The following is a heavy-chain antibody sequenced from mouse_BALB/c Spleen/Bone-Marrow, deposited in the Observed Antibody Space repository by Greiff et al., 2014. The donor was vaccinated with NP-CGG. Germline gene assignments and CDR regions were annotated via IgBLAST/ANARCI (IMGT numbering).Heavy chain of an antibody. J-gene: IGHJ2*01. Sequence: VQLEESGAELVRPGTSVKVSCKASGYAFTNYLIEWVKQRPGQGLEWIGVINPGSGGTNYNEKFKGKATLTADKSSSTAYMQFSSLTSDDSAVYFCARSDYCSPYFDYWGQGTTLTVSS. D-gene: IGHD1-1*01. CDR3: ARSDYCSPYFDY. CDR1: GYAFTNYL. CDR2: INPGSGGT. V-gene: IGHV1-54*01.